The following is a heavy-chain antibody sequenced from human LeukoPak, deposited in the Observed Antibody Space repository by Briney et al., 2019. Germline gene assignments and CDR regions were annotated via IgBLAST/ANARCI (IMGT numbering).Heavy chain of an antibody. D-gene: IGHD3-22*01. CDR2: IYYSGST. Sequence: SETLSLTCTVSGGSISSSSYYWGWIRQPPGKVLEWIGSIYYSGSTYYNPSLKSRVTISVDTSKNQFSLKLSSVTAADTAVYYCARDRSMMVTAGWFDPWGQGTLVTVSS. J-gene: IGHJ5*02. V-gene: IGHV4-39*07. CDR1: GGSISSSSYY. CDR3: ARDRSMMVTAGWFDP.